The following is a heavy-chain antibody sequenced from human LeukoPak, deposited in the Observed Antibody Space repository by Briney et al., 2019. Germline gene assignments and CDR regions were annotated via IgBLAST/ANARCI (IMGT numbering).Heavy chain of an antibody. V-gene: IGHV4-34*01. CDR1: GGSFSGYY. J-gene: IGHJ4*02. CDR3: ARVDTAMAPDY. D-gene: IGHD5-18*01. CDR2: IYYSGST. Sequence: SETLSLTCAVYGGSFSGYYWSWIRQHPGKGLEWIGYIYYSGSTYYNPSLKSRVTISVDTSKNQFSLKLSSVTAADTAVYYCARVDTAMAPDYWGQGTLVTVSS.